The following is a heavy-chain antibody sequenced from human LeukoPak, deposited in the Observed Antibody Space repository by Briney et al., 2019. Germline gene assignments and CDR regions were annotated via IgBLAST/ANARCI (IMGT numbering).Heavy chain of an antibody. CDR3: AGSGQGDYYDSSGYYYYYMDV. CDR1: GGTFSSYA. V-gene: IGHV1-69*04. Sequence: SVKVSCKASGGTFSSYAISWVRQAPGQGLEWMGRIIPILGIANYAQKFQGRVTITADESTSTAYMELSSLRSEDTAVYYCAGSGQGDYYDSSGYYYYYMDVWGKGTTVTVSS. D-gene: IGHD3-22*01. CDR2: IIPILGIA. J-gene: IGHJ6*03.